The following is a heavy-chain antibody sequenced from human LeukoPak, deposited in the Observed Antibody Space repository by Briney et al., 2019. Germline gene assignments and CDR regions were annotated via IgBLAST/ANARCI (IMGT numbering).Heavy chain of an antibody. V-gene: IGHV4-4*07. Sequence: SETLSLTCTVSGGSISSYYWSWIRQPAGKGLEWIGRIYTSGSTNYNPSLKSRVTISVDTSKNQFSLKLSSVTAADTAVYYCARLLMYDNSGYLNYWGQGTLVTVSS. CDR1: GGSISSYY. D-gene: IGHD3-22*01. CDR2: IYTSGST. J-gene: IGHJ4*02. CDR3: ARLLMYDNSGYLNY.